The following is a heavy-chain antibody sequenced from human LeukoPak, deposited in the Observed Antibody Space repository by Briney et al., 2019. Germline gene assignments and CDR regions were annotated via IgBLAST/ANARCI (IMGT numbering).Heavy chain of an antibody. D-gene: IGHD1-26*01. J-gene: IGHJ4*02. CDR2: ISWDSGSI. Sequence: PGGSLRLSCAASGFTFDDYAMPWVRQAPGKGLEWVSGISWDSGSIGYADSVKGRFTISRDNAKNSLYLQMNSLRAEDTALYYCAKDNGFRGGSYTDYWGQGTLVTVSS. CDR3: AKDNGFRGGSYTDY. CDR1: GFTFDDYA. V-gene: IGHV3-9*01.